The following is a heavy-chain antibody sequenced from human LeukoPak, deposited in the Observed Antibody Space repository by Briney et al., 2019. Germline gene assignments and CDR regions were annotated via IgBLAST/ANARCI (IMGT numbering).Heavy chain of an antibody. D-gene: IGHD3-22*01. V-gene: IGHV3-9*02. CDR1: ACISFDSA. Sequence: PAGSLRRFSSASACISFDSAVHHVRQAAPGNLLWGSAVGWNSGSIGYADSVKGRFTISRDNAKNFLYLQMNSLRAEDSALYYCAKDTSSYDSTVGAFDIWGQGTMVTVSS. CDR3: AKDTSSYDSTVGAFDI. CDR2: VGWNSGSI. J-gene: IGHJ3*02.